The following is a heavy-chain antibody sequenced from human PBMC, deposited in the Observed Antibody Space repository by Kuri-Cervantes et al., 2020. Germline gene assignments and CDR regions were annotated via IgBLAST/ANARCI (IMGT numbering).Heavy chain of an antibody. CDR2: LYSGGTT. CDR3: ANLYGGVDY. V-gene: IGHV3-53*01. Sequence: GESLKISCAASGFIVSSNHMSWVRQAPGKGLEWVSVLYSGGTTYYADSVKGRFTISRDNSKNTLYLQMNSLRAEDTAVYYCANLYGGVDYWGQGTLVTVSS. CDR1: GFIVSSNH. D-gene: IGHD4-23*01. J-gene: IGHJ4*02.